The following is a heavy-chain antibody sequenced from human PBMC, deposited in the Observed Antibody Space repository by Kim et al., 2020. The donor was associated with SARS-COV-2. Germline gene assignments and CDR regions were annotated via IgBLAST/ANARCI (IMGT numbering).Heavy chain of an antibody. Sequence: GASLRLSCAASGFTFDDYAMHWVRQAPGKGLEWVSLISGDGGSTYYADSVKGRFTISRDNSKNSLYLQMNSLRTEDTALYYCAKEYYSSSWHSFDYWGQGTLVTVSS. V-gene: IGHV3-43*02. J-gene: IGHJ4*02. D-gene: IGHD6-13*01. CDR1: GFTFDDYA. CDR2: ISGDGGST. CDR3: AKEYYSSSWHSFDY.